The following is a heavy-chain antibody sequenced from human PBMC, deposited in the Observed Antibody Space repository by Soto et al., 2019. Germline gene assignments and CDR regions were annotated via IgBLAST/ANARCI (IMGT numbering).Heavy chain of an antibody. CDR1: GFTFSSYG. CDR2: ISHDGSNK. D-gene: IGHD5-12*01. CDR3: AKSSGYDLHHYYYEMDV. V-gene: IGHV3-30*18. Sequence: GGSLRLSCAASGFTFSSYGMDWVRQAPGKGLEWVAVISHDGSNKYYADSVKGRFTISRDNSKNTLYLQMNSLRDEDTAVYYCAKSSGYDLHHYYYEMDVWGQGTTVTVSS. J-gene: IGHJ6*02.